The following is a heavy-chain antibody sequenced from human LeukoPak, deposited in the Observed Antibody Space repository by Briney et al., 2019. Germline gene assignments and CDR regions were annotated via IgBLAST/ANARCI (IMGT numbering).Heavy chain of an antibody. Sequence: GGSLRLSCAASGFTFSSYGMHWVRQAPGKGLEWVAFIRYDGSNKYYADSVKGRFTISRDNSKNTLYLQMNSLRAEDTAVYYCALLKGYCSGGSCDYWGQGTLVTVSS. V-gene: IGHV3-30*02. CDR1: GFTFSSYG. J-gene: IGHJ4*02. D-gene: IGHD2-15*01. CDR2: IRYDGSNK. CDR3: ALLKGYCSGGSCDY.